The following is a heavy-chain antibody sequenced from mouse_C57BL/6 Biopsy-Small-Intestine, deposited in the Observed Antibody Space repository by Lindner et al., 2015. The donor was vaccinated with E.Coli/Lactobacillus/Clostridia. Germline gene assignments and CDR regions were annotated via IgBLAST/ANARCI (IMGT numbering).Heavy chain of an antibody. D-gene: IGHD2-2*01. CDR1: GNSFTSFY. V-gene: IGHV1S61*01. Sequence: SVKVSCKASGNSFTSFYMHWVRQAPGQGPEWMGIINPGGGTTSYAQKFQGRITMTKDTSTGTVYMELSSLRSEDTALYYCARGVRDLLTGYRYWGPGTLVTVSS. J-gene: IGHJ1*01. CDR3: ARGVRDLLTGYRY. CDR2: INPGGGTT.